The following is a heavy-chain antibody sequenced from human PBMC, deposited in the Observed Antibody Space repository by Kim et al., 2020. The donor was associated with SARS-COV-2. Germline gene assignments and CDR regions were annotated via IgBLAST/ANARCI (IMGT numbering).Heavy chain of an antibody. CDR3: ARESAGGRYYYYGMDV. Sequence: SETLSLTCTVSGGSVSSGSYYWSWIRQPPGKGLEWIGYIYYSGSTNYNPSLKSRVTISVDTSKNQFSLKLSSVTAADTAVYYCARESAGGRYYYYGMDVCGPGSTVTVSS. J-gene: IGHJ6*02. D-gene: IGHD2-15*01. CDR2: IYYSGST. CDR1: GGSVSSGSYY. V-gene: IGHV4-61*01.